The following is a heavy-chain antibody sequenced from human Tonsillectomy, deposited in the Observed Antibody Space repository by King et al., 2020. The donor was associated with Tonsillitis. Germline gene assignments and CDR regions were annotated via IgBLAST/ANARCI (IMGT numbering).Heavy chain of an antibody. Sequence: VQLVESGGGFVYPGGSLRLSCAASVFSFRSYNMNWVRQAPGKGLEWVSYIGRSSSTRYYADSVKGRFTISRDDAKNSLYLQMNGLRAADTAVYYCATDTPRPYYYYMDVWGKGTTVTVSS. CDR2: IGRSSSTR. CDR1: VFSFRSYN. V-gene: IGHV3-48*01. CDR3: ATDTPRPYYYYMDV. J-gene: IGHJ6*03.